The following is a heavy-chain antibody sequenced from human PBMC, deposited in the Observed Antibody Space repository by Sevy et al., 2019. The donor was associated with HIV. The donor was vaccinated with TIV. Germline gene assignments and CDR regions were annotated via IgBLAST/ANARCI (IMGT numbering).Heavy chain of an antibody. D-gene: IGHD4-17*01. V-gene: IGHV3-53*01. CDR1: GFTVRSTY. CDR3: ATMHYGALDN. J-gene: IGHJ4*02. CDR2: IESDGTT. Sequence: GGSLRLSCAASGFTVRSTYMTWVRQAPGKGLDWISVIESDGTTYYADSVKGRFTIPRDNSRNTLYLQMNALRAEDTAVYYCATMHYGALDNWGQGTLVTVSS.